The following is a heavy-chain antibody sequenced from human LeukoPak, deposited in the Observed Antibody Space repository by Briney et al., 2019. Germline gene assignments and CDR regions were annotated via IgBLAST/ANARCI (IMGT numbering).Heavy chain of an antibody. Sequence: PGGSLRLSXAASGFTFEDYAMHWVRQAPGKGLEWVSLISADGSATYYARSVKGRFTISRDNSKNSLYLQVNSLRSEDTALYYCAKDTAVSAVDVALDYWGQGTLLTVS. V-gene: IGHV3-43*02. J-gene: IGHJ4*02. CDR2: ISADGSAT. CDR1: GFTFEDYA. D-gene: IGHD6-19*01. CDR3: AKDTAVSAVDVALDY.